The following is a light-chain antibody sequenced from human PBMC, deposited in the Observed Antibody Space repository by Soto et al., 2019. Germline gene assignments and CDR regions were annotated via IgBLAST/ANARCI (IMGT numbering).Light chain of an antibody. J-gene: IGKJ1*01. Sequence: DIPMTQSPSTLSASVEDRVIITCRASQTISSWLAWYQQKPGKAPNLLIYKASALKSGVPSRFSGSGSGTEFTLTISSLQPDDFATYYCQQYDNDSWTFGQGTKVEIK. CDR2: KAS. CDR1: QTISSW. V-gene: IGKV1-5*03. CDR3: QQYDNDSWT.